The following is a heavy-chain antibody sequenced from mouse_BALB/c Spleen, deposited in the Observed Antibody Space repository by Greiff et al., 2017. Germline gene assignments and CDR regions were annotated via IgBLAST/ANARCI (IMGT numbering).Heavy chain of an antibody. D-gene: IGHD1-1*01. V-gene: IGHV14-3*02. J-gene: IGHJ1*01. CDR1: GYTFTDYN. Sequence: EVQLQQSGPELVKPGASVKISCKASGYTFTDYNMHWVKQRPEQGLEWIGRIDPANGNTKYDPKFQGKATITADTSSNTAYLQLSSLTSEDTADYYCAREGDYYGSSYFDVWGAGTTVTVSS. CDR2: IDPANGNT. CDR3: AREGDYYGSSYFDV.